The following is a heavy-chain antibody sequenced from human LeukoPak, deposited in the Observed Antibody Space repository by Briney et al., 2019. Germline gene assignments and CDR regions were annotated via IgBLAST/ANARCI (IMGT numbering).Heavy chain of an antibody. J-gene: IGHJ4*02. CDR1: GFTFSSYW. D-gene: IGHD2-21*02. Sequence: GGSLRLSCAASGFTFSSYWMHWVRRAPGKGLVWVSGISTDGSSTSYADSVKGRFTISRDNAKNTLYLQMNSLTVEDTAVYYCARDHLSGDCAYWGQGTLVTVSP. CDR3: ARDHLSGDCAY. CDR2: ISTDGSST. V-gene: IGHV3-74*01.